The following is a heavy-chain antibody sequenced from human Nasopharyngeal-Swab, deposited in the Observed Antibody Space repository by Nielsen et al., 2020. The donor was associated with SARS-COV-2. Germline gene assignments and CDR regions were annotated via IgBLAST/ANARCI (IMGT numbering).Heavy chain of an antibody. CDR3: ARDGPHRGRGVDAFDI. D-gene: IGHD3-10*01. J-gene: IGHJ3*02. CDR1: GGSFSGYY. CDR2: INHSGST. Sequence: SETLSLTCAVYGGSFSGYYWSWIRQPPGKGLEWIGEINHSGSTNYNPSLKSRVTISVDTSKNQFSLKLSSVTAADTAVYYCARDGPHRGRGVDAFDIWGQGTMVTVSS. V-gene: IGHV4-34*01.